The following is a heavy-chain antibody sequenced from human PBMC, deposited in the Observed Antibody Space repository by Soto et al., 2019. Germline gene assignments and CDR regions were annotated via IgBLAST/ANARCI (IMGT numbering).Heavy chain of an antibody. CDR2: IYYSGST. CDR3: ARQVNGDYYYGMDV. D-gene: IGHD7-27*01. V-gene: IGHV4-31*03. CDR1: GGSISSGGYY. Sequence: TSETLSLTCTVSGGSISSGGYYWSWIRQHPGKGLEWIGYIYYSGSTYYNPSLKSRVTISVDTSKNQFSLKLSSVTAADTAVYYCARQVNGDYYYGMDVWGQGTTVTVSS. J-gene: IGHJ6*02.